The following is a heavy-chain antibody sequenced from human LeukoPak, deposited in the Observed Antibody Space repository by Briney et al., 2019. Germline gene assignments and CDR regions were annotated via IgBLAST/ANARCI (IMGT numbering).Heavy chain of an antibody. V-gene: IGHV4-59*08. CDR2: IYYSGST. J-gene: IGHJ5*02. Sequence: PSETLSLTCTVSGGSISSNYWSWIRQPPGKGLEWIGYIYYSGSTNYNPSLKSRVTISVDTSKNQFSLKLSSVTAADTAAYYCARQDEWEGFDPWGQETLVTVSS. CDR1: GGSISSNY. D-gene: IGHD1-26*01. CDR3: ARQDEWEGFDP.